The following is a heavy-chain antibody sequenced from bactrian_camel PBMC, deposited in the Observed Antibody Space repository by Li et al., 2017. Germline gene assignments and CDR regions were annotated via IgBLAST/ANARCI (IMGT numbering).Heavy chain of an antibody. J-gene: IGHJ7*01. D-gene: IGHD2*01. V-gene: IGHV3S1*01. Sequence: HVQLVESGGGSVQTGGSLRLYCEASENTFNPYCMGWFRQAPGKEREGVAAIAAGGRGTTHYADSVKGRFTISKENDANTLYLQMNNLKPEETGMYYCAVRQYLHGYCDVAILRGMDHWGKGTQVTVS. CDR2: IAAGGRGTT. CDR1: ENTFNPYC.